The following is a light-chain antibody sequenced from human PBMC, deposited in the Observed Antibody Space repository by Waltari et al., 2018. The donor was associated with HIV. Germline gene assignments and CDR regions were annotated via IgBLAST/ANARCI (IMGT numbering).Light chain of an antibody. J-gene: IGKJ2*01. V-gene: IGKV1-16*01. CDR1: QDISNY. CDR2: AAS. CDR3: HQYNTFPLT. Sequence: DIQMTQSPSPLYALVGDRVTITCRASQDISNYLGWFQQTPGKAPKSLIFAASNLQSGVPSRFLGAGSGTNFTLTIRSLQPEDFATYYCHQYNTFPLTFG.